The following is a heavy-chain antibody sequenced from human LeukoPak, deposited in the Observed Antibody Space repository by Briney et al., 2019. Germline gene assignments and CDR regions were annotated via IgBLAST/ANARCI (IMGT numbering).Heavy chain of an antibody. CDR3: AKKDSPTGSYTPFDH. Sequence: PGGSLRPSCAASGFTFSRYAIHWVRQPPGKGLEWVAFVRFDGSHKYYVDSVKGRFIISRDNSEKTVYLQMSDLKIEDTGVYYCAKKDSPTGSYTPFDHWGRGILVTVSS. V-gene: IGHV3-30*02. CDR2: VRFDGSHK. D-gene: IGHD1-26*01. CDR1: GFTFSRYA. J-gene: IGHJ5*02.